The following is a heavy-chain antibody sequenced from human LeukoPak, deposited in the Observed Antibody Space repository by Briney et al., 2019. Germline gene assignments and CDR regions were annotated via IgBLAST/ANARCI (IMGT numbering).Heavy chain of an antibody. CDR1: GFTFSSYG. J-gene: IGHJ4*02. V-gene: IGHV3-30*02. CDR3: ARDLTAYYYDSSGYSLKY. Sequence: GGSLRLSCAASGFTFSSYGMHWVRQAPGKGLEWVAFIRYDGSNKYYADSVKGRFTISRDNSKNTLYLQMNSLRAEDTAVYYCARDLTAYYYDSSGYSLKYWGQGTLVTVSS. CDR2: IRYDGSNK. D-gene: IGHD3-22*01.